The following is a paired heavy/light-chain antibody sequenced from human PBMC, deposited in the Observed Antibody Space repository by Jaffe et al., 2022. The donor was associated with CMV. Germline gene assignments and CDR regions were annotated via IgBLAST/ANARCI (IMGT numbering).Heavy chain of an antibody. CDR3: AHTPESEEWELPIPAEYFQH. J-gene: IGHJ1*01. D-gene: IGHD1-26*01. V-gene: IGHV2-5*01. CDR1: GFSLSTSGVG. Sequence: QITLKESGPTLVKPTQTLTLTCTFSGFSLSTSGVGVGWIRQPPGKALEWLALIYWNDDKRYSPSLKSRLTITKDTSKNQVVLTMTNMDPVDTATYYCAHTPESEEWELPIPAEYFQHWGQGTLVTVSS. CDR2: IYWNDDK.
Light chain of an antibody. J-gene: IGKJ1*01. CDR3: MQGTHWPWT. V-gene: IGKV2-30*02. CDR1: QSLVHSDGNTY. CDR2: KVS. Sequence: DVVMTQSPLSLPVTLGQPASISCRSSQSLVHSDGNTYLNWFQQRPGQSPRRLIYKVSNRDSGVPDRFSGSGSGTDFTLKISRVEAEDVGVYYCMQGTHWPWTFGQGTKVEIK.